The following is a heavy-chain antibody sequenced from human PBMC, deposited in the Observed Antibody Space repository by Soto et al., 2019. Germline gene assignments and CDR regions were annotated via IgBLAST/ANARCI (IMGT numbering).Heavy chain of an antibody. CDR3: ASHANPRWALKPWMARPRSYGMDV. V-gene: IGHV3-21*01. Sequence: GGSLRLSCAASGFTFSSYSMNWVRQAPGKGLEWVSSISSSSSYIYYADSVKGRFTISRDNAKNSLYLQMNSLRAEDTAVYYCASHANPRWALKPWMARPRSYGMDVWGQGTTVTVSS. CDR1: GFTFSSYS. CDR2: ISSSSSYI. J-gene: IGHJ6*02. D-gene: IGHD5-12*01.